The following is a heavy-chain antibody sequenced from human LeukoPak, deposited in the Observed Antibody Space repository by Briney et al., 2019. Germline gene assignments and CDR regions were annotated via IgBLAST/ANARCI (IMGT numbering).Heavy chain of an antibody. D-gene: IGHD2-2*03. Sequence: QSGRCLGLSYAVSGFSVSSYAMSWVRLAPGKGLEWVSGVRGSSDSTYYADSVKGRFNNSRDNSRNTLYLPMNSLRAEDTAVYYCAKDGYCTTITCYGWLDYWGLGTLVTVSS. V-gene: IGHV3-23*01. CDR1: GFSVSSYA. CDR3: AKDGYCTTITCYGWLDY. CDR2: VRGSSDST. J-gene: IGHJ4*02.